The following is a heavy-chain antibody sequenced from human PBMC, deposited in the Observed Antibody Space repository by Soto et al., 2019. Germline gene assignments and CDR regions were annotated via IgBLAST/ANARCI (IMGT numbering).Heavy chain of an antibody. CDR2: ISYDGSNK. D-gene: IGHD6-19*01. CDR1: GFTFSSYA. Sequence: QVQLVESGGGVVQPGRSLRLSCAASGFTFSSYAMHWVRQAPGKGLEWVAVISYDGSNKYYADSVKGRFTISRDNSKNTLYLQMNSLRAEDTAVYYCARDRRSGWYYVYYYGMDVWGQGTTVTVSS. CDR3: ARDRRSGWYYVYYYGMDV. J-gene: IGHJ6*02. V-gene: IGHV3-30-3*01.